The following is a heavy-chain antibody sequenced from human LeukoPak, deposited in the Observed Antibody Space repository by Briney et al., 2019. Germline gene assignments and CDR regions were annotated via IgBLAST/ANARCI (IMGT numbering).Heavy chain of an antibody. CDR2: VSSSSDSI. D-gene: IGHD3-10*01. Sequence: GGSLRLSCAASGFKFDDYSMHWVRQSPGKGLEWVSGVSSSSDSIDYVGSVKGRFTISRDNAKNSLYLQMNNLRAEDTAVYYCASSPSVYGSGSHLDYWGQGTLVTVSS. J-gene: IGHJ4*02. V-gene: IGHV3-9*01. CDR3: ASSPSVYGSGSHLDY. CDR1: GFKFDDYS.